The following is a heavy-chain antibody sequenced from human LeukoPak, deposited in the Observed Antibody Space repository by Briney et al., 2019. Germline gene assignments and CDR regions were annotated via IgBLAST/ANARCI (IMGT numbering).Heavy chain of an antibody. CDR2: IIPIFGTA. Sequence: EASVKVSCKASGGTFSSYAISWVRQAPGQELEWMGGIIPIFGTANYAQKFQGRVTITTDESTSTAYMELSSLRSEDTAVYYCARGSPAAAIDYWGQGTLVTVSS. CDR3: ARGSPAAAIDY. J-gene: IGHJ4*02. D-gene: IGHD6-13*01. CDR1: GGTFSSYA. V-gene: IGHV1-69*05.